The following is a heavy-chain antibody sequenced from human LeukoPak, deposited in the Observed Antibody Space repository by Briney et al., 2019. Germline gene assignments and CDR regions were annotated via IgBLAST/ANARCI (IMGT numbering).Heavy chain of an antibody. J-gene: IGHJ6*02. CDR3: ARVPRSFGRPYGMDV. V-gene: IGHV4-31*03. Sequence: SETLSLTCTVSGGSISSGGYYWSWIRQHPGKGLEWIGYIYYSGSTYYNPSLKSRVTISVDTSKNQFSLKLSSVTAADTAVYYCARVPRSFGRPYGMDVWGQGTTVTVSS. D-gene: IGHD2-15*01. CDR1: GGSISSGGYY. CDR2: IYYSGST.